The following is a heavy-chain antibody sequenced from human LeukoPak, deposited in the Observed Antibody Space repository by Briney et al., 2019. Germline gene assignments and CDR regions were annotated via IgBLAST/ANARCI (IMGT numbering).Heavy chain of an antibody. Sequence: ASVKVSCKASGYTFTTYGITWVRQAPGQGLEWMGWISAYNGNTNYARKLQGRVTMTTGTSTSTAYMELRSLRSDDTAVYYCARVWGYYYDSSGYSDFDYWGQGTLVTVSS. CDR1: GYTFTTYG. D-gene: IGHD3-22*01. J-gene: IGHJ4*02. CDR2: ISAYNGNT. CDR3: ARVWGYYYDSSGYSDFDY. V-gene: IGHV1-18*01.